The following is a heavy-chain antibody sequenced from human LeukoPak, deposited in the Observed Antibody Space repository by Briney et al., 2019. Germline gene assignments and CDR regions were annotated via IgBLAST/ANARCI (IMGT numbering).Heavy chain of an antibody. CDR3: ARGYWFDP. J-gene: IGHJ5*02. CDR1: GGSFSGYY. Sequence: NPSETLSLTCAVYGGSFSGYYWSWIRQPPGKGLEWIGEINHSGSTNYNPSLKSRVTISVDTSKNQFSLKLSSVTAADTAVYYCARGYWFDPWGQGTLVTVSS. CDR2: INHSGST. V-gene: IGHV4-34*01.